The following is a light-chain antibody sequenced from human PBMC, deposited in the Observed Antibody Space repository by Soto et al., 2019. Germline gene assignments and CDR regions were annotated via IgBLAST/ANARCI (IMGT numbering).Light chain of an antibody. V-gene: IGKV1-12*01. J-gene: IGKJ2*01. CDR1: RDINRW. CDR3: QQATSFPYT. Sequence: DIQMTQSPSSVSASVGDRVTITCRASRDINRWLAWYQQKPGQAPKLLIYTASSLQSGVPSRFSGSVAGTDFTLTITSLQPEDFATYYCQQATSFPYTLGQGTKLEIK. CDR2: TAS.